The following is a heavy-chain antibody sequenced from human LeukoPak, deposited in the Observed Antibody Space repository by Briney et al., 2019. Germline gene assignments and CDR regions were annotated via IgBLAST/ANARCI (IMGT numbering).Heavy chain of an antibody. D-gene: IGHD3-22*01. CDR3: ARAPSEIGGYYPEYFRH. J-gene: IGHJ1*01. Sequence: QTGGSLRLSCAASGFTFSSYWMHWVRQAPGKGLVWVSRIKSDGSTNYADSVKGRFTISRDNAKNTLSLQVNSLRAEDTGVYYCARAPSEIGGYYPEYFRHWGQGTLVTVSS. CDR1: GFTFSSYW. CDR2: IKSDGST. V-gene: IGHV3-74*01.